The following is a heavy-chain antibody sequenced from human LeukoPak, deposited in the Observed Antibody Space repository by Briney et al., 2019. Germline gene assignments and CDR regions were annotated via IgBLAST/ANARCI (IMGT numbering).Heavy chain of an antibody. J-gene: IGHJ3*01. CDR3: ARIRDGYNDAYDL. V-gene: IGHV1-46*01. D-gene: IGHD5-24*01. Sequence: ASVKVSCKASGYTFTNSYIHWVRQAPGQVLEWMGLINPDGGNTNYAQNFQGRVTLTRDTSTSTVYMELSCLRSEDTAIYYCARIRDGYNDAYDLWGQGTVVTVPS. CDR1: GYTFTNSY. CDR2: INPDGGNT.